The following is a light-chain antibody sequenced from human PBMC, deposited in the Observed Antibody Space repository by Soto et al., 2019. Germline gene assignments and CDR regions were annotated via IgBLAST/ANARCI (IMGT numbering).Light chain of an antibody. V-gene: IGKV3-15*01. CDR1: QSVSSN. J-gene: IGKJ5*01. CDR2: GAS. CDR3: QHYNNLSLWT. Sequence: EIVMTQSPATLSVSPGERATLSCRSSQSVSSNLAWYHQKPGQAPRLLIYGASTRATGIPARFSGSGSGTDLPLTLISLLYEDFAVYYCQHYNNLSLWTFGQAT.